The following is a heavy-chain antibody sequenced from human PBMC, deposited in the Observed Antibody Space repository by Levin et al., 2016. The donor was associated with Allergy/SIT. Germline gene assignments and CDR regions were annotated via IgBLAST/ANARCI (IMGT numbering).Heavy chain of an antibody. J-gene: IGHJ4*02. CDR1: GGSISSGGYY. CDR2: IYYSGST. D-gene: IGHD1-26*01. Sequence: LRLSCTVSGGSISSGGYYWSWIRQHPGKGLEWIGYIYYSGSTYYNPSLKSRVTISVDTSKNQFSLKLSSVTAADTAVYYCATFPPGKWELAPFDYWGQGTLVTVSS. CDR3: ATFPPGKWELAPFDY. V-gene: IGHV4-31*03.